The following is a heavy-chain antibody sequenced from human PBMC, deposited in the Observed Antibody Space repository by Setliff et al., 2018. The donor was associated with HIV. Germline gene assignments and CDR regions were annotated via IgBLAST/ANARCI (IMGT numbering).Heavy chain of an antibody. CDR3: ARHGGITGTTDAFDI. V-gene: IGHV4-38-2*01. CDR1: SYSISGGYY. Sequence: SETLSLICGVSSYSISGGYYWGWIRQPPGKGLEWIGSIYHSGSAYYNPSLKSRVTISVDTSKNQFSLKMSSLTAADTAVYYCARHGGITGTTDAFDIWGQGTMVTVS. J-gene: IGHJ3*02. D-gene: IGHD1-7*01. CDR2: IYHSGSA.